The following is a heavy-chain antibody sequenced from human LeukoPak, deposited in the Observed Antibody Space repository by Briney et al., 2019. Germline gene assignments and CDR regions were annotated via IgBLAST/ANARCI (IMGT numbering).Heavy chain of an antibody. J-gene: IGHJ4*02. CDR3: ARVEDLGATDY. Sequence: RTGGSLRLSCAASGFTFSSYEMNWVRQAPGKGLEWVSYISSSGSTIYYADSVKGRFTISRDNAKNSLYPQMNSLRAEDTAVYYCARVEDLGATDYWGQGTLVTVSS. D-gene: IGHD1-26*01. CDR2: ISSSGSTI. CDR1: GFTFSSYE. V-gene: IGHV3-48*03.